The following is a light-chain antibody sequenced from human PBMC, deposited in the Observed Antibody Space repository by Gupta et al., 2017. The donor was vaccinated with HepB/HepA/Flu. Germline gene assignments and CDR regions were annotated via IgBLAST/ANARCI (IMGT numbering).Light chain of an antibody. CDR3: QQRSDWPHT. Sequence: EIALTQCPATLSLSPGERATLSCRASQSVSHYLAWFQQRPGQAPRLLIYDTSTRAPDIPPRFTASGSGTDFTLTIRSLESEDFAVYYCQQRSDWPHTFGQGTKLEIK. CDR1: QSVSHY. V-gene: IGKV3-11*01. CDR2: DTS. J-gene: IGKJ2*01.